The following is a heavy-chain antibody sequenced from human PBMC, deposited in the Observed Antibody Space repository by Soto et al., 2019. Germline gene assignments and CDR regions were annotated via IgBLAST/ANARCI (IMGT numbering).Heavy chain of an antibody. CDR3: ARQQYTVVTAFDV. J-gene: IGHJ3*01. Sequence: QVQLQESGPGLVKTSDTLSLTCTVSGGSVTPYYWSWIRQSPGEGLEWIGYVSYSGKTGYNPSLKSRVSMSIDTSKNEFSLKLPSLTAADAATYYCARQQYTVVTAFDVWGQGTTVAVSS. D-gene: IGHD2-15*01. CDR2: VSYSGKT. V-gene: IGHV4-59*02. CDR1: GGSVTPYY.